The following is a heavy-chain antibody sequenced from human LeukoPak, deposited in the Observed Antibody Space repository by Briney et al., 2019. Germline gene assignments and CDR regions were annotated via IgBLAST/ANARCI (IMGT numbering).Heavy chain of an antibody. Sequence: GGSLRLSCAASGFTFSNAWMSWVRQAPGKGLEWVGRIESKTDGGTTDYAAPVKGRFTISRDDSKNTLYLQMNSLKTEDTAVYYCTTDHLVPKILWFGELFGYWGQGTLVTVSS. CDR2: IESKTDGGTT. CDR1: GFTFSNAW. D-gene: IGHD3-10*01. V-gene: IGHV3-15*04. J-gene: IGHJ4*02. CDR3: TTDHLVPKILWFGELFGY.